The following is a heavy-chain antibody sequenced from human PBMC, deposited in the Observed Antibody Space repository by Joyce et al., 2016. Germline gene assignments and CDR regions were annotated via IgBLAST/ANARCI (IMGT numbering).Heavy chain of an antibody. D-gene: IGHD5-24*01. Sequence: LKLQESGPGLLKPSETLSLTCSVSGGSITSTNRFWVWIRQPPGKGLAWIGTISSSGTTYHNPSLKSRATFSVDRSKNQFSLILSSVSAADTAVYYCARPQGMATATGDDAYDLWGQGTTVIVSS. V-gene: IGHV4-39*07. CDR2: ISSSGTT. J-gene: IGHJ3*01. CDR3: ARPQGMATATGDDAYDL. CDR1: GGSITSTNRF.